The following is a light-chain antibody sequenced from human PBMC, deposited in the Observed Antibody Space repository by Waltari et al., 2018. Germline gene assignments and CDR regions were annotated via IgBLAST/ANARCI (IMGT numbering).Light chain of an antibody. J-gene: IGKJ2*01. CDR2: AAS. CDR1: QNITSNY. CDR3: QQYDNSPHT. Sequence: EIVLTQSPGTLSLSPGERATLSCRASQNITSNYLAWYQQKPGQAPRLLIYAASSRATGIPDRFSGSWSVTDFTLSISRLEPQDFAVYYCQQYDNSPHTFGLGTKLEIK. V-gene: IGKV3-20*01.